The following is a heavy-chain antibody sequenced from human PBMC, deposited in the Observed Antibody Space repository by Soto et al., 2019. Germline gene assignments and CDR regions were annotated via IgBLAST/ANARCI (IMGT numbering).Heavy chain of an antibody. CDR3: ARSPYSYGTNYYYYMDV. J-gene: IGHJ6*03. CDR2: MNPNSGNT. Sequence: GASIKVSCKASGYTFTSYDINWVRQATGQGLEWMGWMNPNSGNTGYAQKFQGRGTMTRNTSIITAYMELSSLRSEHTAVCYCARSPYSYGTNYYYYMDVWGKGTTVTVSS. V-gene: IGHV1-8*01. D-gene: IGHD5-18*01. CDR1: GYTFTSYD.